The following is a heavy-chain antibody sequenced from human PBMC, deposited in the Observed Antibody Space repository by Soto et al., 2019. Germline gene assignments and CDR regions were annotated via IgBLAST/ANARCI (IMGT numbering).Heavy chain of an antibody. D-gene: IGHD4-17*01. CDR2: INYSGST. V-gene: IGHV4-59*01. CDR1: GGAISSYY. CDR3: AREKYGGSVYSYFGLDV. Sequence: ETLSLTCTVSGGAISSYYWNWIRQPPGKGLEWIGYINYSGSTNYNPSLKSRISISVDTSKDQFSLKLTSVTAADTAMYYCAREKYGGSVYSYFGLDVWGQGTTVTVSS. J-gene: IGHJ6*02.